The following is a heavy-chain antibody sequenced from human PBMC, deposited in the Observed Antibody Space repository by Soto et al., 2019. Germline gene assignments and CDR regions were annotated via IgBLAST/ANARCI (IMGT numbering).Heavy chain of an antibody. D-gene: IGHD2-15*01. V-gene: IGHV1-3*01. J-gene: IGHJ4*02. CDR2: INAGNGNT. CDR1: GYTFTSYA. CDR3: AREMECCGGSCPFDY. Sequence: QVQLVQSGAEVKKPGASVKGSCKASGYTFTSYAMHWVRQAPGQRLEWMGWINAGNGNTKYSHKVQGRVTLTRDTSEGTAYMELSSLSSEDTAVYYCAREMECCGGSCPFDYWGQGTLVTGSS.